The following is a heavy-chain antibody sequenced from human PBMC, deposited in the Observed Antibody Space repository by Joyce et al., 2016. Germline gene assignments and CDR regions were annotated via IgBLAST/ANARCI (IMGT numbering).Heavy chain of an antibody. CDR2: NKRKAGVETK. CDR3: TTDGLLGCSTTSCSY. CDR1: GFTFINAG. Sequence: EVQLVESGGGLVKPGGSLRLSCAASGFTFINAGMSWGRQAPGKGLEWVGRNKRKAGVETKDDAAPGKGRFTLSRDDSKNALYLRLSSLKIEDTAVYYCTTDGLLGCSTTSCSYWGQGTLVTVSS. J-gene: IGHJ4*02. V-gene: IGHV3-15*01. D-gene: IGHD2-2*01.